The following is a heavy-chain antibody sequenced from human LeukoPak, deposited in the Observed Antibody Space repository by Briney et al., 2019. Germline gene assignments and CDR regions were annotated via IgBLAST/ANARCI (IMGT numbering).Heavy chain of an antibody. D-gene: IGHD6-13*01. CDR3: AKDSSSWYTNGWFDP. Sequence: GGSLRLSCAASGFTFSSYAMHWVSQAPGKGLEYVSAINSNGGSTYYANSVKGRFTISRDNSKNTLYLQMGSLRAEDMAVYYCAKDSSSWYTNGWFDPWGQGTLVTVSS. J-gene: IGHJ5*02. CDR2: INSNGGST. CDR1: GFTFSSYA. V-gene: IGHV3-64*01.